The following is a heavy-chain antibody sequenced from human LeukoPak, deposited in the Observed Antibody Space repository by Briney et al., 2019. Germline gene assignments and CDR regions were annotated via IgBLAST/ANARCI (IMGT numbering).Heavy chain of an antibody. CDR3: AKSPSLHAFDI. V-gene: IGHV3-23*01. Sequence: GGSLRLSCAASGFTFSNYGMSWVRQAPGKGLECVSTISADGGSTYYPDSVKGRFTISRDNSKNTLYLQINSLRAEDTAVYYCAKSPSLHAFDIWGQGTMVTVSS. CDR1: GFTFSNYG. CDR2: ISADGGST. J-gene: IGHJ3*02.